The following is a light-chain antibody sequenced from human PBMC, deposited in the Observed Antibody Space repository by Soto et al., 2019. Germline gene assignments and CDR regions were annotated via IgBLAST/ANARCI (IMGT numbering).Light chain of an antibody. J-gene: IGLJ1*01. CDR3: SSFTSAYTFV. V-gene: IGLV2-14*01. Sequence: QSVLTQPASVSGSPGQSITISCTGTGSDVGSYKYVSWYQQHPGKAPNLIIFEVSNRPSGVSDRFSGSKSGNTASLTISGLQTQDEADYYCSSFTSAYTFVFGTGTKLTVL. CDR1: GSDVGSYKY. CDR2: EVS.